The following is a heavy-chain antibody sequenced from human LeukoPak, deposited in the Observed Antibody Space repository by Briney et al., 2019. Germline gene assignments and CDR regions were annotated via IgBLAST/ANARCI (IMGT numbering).Heavy chain of an antibody. V-gene: IGHV3-30*02. J-gene: IGHJ6*03. Sequence: GGSLRLSCAASGFIFSTFGMHWVRQAPGKGLEWVAFIHYDGSNKYYGDSVKGRFTISRDNSKNTLYLEMNSLRVEDTAVYYCAKRDYLDVWAKGTTVTVSS. CDR1: GFIFSTFG. CDR3: AKRDYLDV. CDR2: IHYDGSNK.